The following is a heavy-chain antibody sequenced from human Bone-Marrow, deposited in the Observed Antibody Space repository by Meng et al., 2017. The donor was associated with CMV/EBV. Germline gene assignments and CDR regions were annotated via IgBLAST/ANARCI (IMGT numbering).Heavy chain of an antibody. CDR3: ARDPECSSTNCYTSSYGMDV. V-gene: IGHV1-18*01. D-gene: IGHD2-2*02. J-gene: IGHJ6*02. Sequence: ASVKVSCKASGYTFSSYGISWVRQAPGQGLEWMGWISAYNGNTNFAQKLQGRVTMTTDTSTSTAYLELRSLRSDDTAVYYCARDPECSSTNCYTSSYGMDVWGQGTTVTVSS. CDR1: GYTFSSYG. CDR2: ISAYNGNT.